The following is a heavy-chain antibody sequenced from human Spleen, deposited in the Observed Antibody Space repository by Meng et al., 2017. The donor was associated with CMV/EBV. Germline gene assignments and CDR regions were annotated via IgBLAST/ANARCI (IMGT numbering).Heavy chain of an antibody. Sequence: GESLKISCAASGFTFSSYSMNWVRQAPGKGLEWVSSISSSSSYIYYADSVKGRFTISRDNAKNSLYLQMNSLRAEDTAVYYCARRVAVAGTWFDPWGQGTLVTVSS. CDR1: GFTFSSYS. CDR2: ISSSSSYI. CDR3: ARRVAVAGTWFDP. V-gene: IGHV3-21*01. D-gene: IGHD6-19*01. J-gene: IGHJ5*02.